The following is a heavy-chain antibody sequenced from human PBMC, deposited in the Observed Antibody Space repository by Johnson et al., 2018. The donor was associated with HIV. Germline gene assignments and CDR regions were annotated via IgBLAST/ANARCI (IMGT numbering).Heavy chain of an antibody. CDR2: ISYDGLNE. CDR1: GFTFSSYA. CDR3: ARALTGSYSRDAFDI. V-gene: IGHV3-30*04. D-gene: IGHD1-26*01. Sequence: VQLVESGGGVVQPGRSLRLSCAASGFTFSSYAMHWVRQAPGKGLEWVAVISYDGLNENYPDSVKGRFTISRDNSKNTLYLQVNSLRPEDTAVFYCARALTGSYSRDAFDIWGQGTMVSVSS. J-gene: IGHJ3*02.